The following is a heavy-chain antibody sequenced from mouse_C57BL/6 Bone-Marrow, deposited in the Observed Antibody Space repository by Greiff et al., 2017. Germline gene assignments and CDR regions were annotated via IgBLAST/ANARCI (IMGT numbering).Heavy chain of an antibody. J-gene: IGHJ2*01. CDR1: GYTFTSYW. Sequence: QVQLQQPGAELVKPGASVKMSCKASGYTFTSYWITWVKQRPGQGLEWIGDIYPGSGSTNYNEKFKSKATLTVDTSSSTASMQLSSLTSEDSAVYYCASSIYYDYGGGSFDYWGQGTTLTVSS. D-gene: IGHD2-4*01. CDR2: IYPGSGST. CDR3: ASSIYYDYGGGSFDY. V-gene: IGHV1-55*01.